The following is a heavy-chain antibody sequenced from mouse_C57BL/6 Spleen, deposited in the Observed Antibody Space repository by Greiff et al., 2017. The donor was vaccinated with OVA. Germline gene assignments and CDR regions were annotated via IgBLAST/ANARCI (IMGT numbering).Heavy chain of an antibody. Sequence: VQLQQPGAELVKPGASVKLSCKASGYTFTSYWMHWVKQRPGQGLEWIGMIHPNSGSTNYNEKFKSKATLTVDKSSSTAYMQLSSLTSEDSAVYYCARFTTVVEDYAMDYWGQGTSVTVSS. CDR3: ARFTTVVEDYAMDY. CDR2: IHPNSGST. V-gene: IGHV1-64*01. J-gene: IGHJ4*01. D-gene: IGHD1-1*01. CDR1: GYTFTSYW.